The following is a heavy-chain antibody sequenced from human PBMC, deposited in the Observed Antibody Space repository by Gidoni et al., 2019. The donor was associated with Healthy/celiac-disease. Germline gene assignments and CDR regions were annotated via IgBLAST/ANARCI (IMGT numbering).Heavy chain of an antibody. Sequence: EVQLLESGGGLVQPGGSLRLSCAASGFTFSSYGMSWVRQAPGKGLEWVSGVSGSGGNTYYADSVKGRFTISRDNSKNTLYLQMNSLRAEDTAVYYCAKWGGSDWNYLFDYWGQGTLVTVSS. CDR1: GFTFSSYG. CDR3: AKWGGSDWNYLFDY. J-gene: IGHJ4*02. V-gene: IGHV3-23*01. CDR2: VSGSGGNT. D-gene: IGHD1-7*01.